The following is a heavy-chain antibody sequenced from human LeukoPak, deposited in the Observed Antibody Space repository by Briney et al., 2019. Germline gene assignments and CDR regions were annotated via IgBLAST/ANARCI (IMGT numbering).Heavy chain of an antibody. V-gene: IGHV4-59*08. CDR3: ARGGVSDS. J-gene: IGHJ4*02. CDR2: IYYSGST. CDR1: GGSISSYY. Sequence: SETLSLTCTVSGGSISSYYWSWIRQPPGKGLEWIGYIYYSGSTNYNPSLKSRVTISVDTSKNQFSLKLSSVTAADTAVYYCARGGVSDSWGQGTLVTVSS. D-gene: IGHD2-8*01.